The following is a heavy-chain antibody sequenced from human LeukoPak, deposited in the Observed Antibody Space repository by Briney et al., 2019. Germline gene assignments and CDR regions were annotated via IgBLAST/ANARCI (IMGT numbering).Heavy chain of an antibody. V-gene: IGHV4-31*03. CDR3: ATYYDFWSGCFDY. Sequence: SQTLSLTCTVSGGSISSGGYYWSWIRQHPGKGLEWIGYIDYSGSTYYNPSLKSRVTISVDTSKNQFSLKLSSVTAADTAVYYCATYYDFWSGCFDYWGQGTLVTVSS. J-gene: IGHJ4*02. CDR1: GGSISSGGYY. CDR2: IDYSGST. D-gene: IGHD3-3*01.